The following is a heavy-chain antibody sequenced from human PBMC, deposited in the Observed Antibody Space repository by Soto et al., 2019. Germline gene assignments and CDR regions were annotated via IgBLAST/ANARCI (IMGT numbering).Heavy chain of an antibody. CDR2: ITSGRGGGT. J-gene: IGHJ3*01. V-gene: IGHV3-23*01. CDR1: GFTFSSNA. Sequence: EVQLLESGGGLVQPGGSLRLSCVASGFTFSSNAMSWVRQAPGKGLEWVSHITSGRGGGTYYAESVKGRVTISRDNAKNTLYMQMNSLRVGDTAVYYCGKGTWGAFDLWGHGTLVTVSS. D-gene: IGHD7-27*01. CDR3: GKGTWGAFDL.